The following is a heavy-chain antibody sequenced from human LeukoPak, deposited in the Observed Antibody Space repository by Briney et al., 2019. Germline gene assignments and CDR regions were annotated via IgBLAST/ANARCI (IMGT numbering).Heavy chain of an antibody. CDR1: GFTFSDKW. CDR3: ARVGWELLNLHFDP. J-gene: IGHJ5*02. V-gene: IGHV3-7*03. Sequence: GGSLRLSCVASGFTFSDKWMSWVRQAPGKGPEWVASIKKDGSQKYFVESVKGRFTISRDNAQNSLYLQMNSLRVEDKAIYSCARVGWELLNLHFDPWGQGTLVTVSS. D-gene: IGHD1-26*01. CDR2: IKKDGSQK.